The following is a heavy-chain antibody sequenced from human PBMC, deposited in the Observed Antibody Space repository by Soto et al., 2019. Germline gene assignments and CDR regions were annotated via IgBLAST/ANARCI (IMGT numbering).Heavy chain of an antibody. CDR2: LYDVDGS. Sequence: DVQLVESGGGLIQPGESLRLSCAAFGLTVSGKKYVAWVRQAPGKGLEWVSALYDVDGSFYADSVKGRFTTSSDSSKTTVYLQMNGLRPDDTAVYDCAIWNEREHAYDVWGQGTTVTFSS. J-gene: IGHJ3*01. V-gene: IGHV3-53*01. D-gene: IGHD1-1*01. CDR1: GLTVSGKKY. CDR3: AIWNEREHAYDV.